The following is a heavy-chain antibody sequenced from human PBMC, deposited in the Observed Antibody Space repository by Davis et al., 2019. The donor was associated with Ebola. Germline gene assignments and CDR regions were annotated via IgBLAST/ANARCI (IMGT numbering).Heavy chain of an antibody. Sequence: GGSLRLSCAASGFTFSSYTMKWGCQAPGEGLEWVPSISSSGSTIYYAGSVKGRFTISRDNAKSSLYLQMNSLRDEDTAVYYCARVRGSGWYFDYWGQGTLVTVSS. CDR2: ISSSGSTI. J-gene: IGHJ4*02. D-gene: IGHD6-19*01. V-gene: IGHV3-48*02. CDR1: GFTFSSYT. CDR3: ARVRGSGWYFDY.